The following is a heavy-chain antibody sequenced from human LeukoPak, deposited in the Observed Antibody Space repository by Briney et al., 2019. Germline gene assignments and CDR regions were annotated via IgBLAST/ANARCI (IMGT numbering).Heavy chain of an antibody. V-gene: IGHV4-30-4*01. J-gene: IGHJ5*02. CDR3: ARKYPDHWFDP. CDR1: GGSISSGNYY. D-gene: IGHD6-6*01. CDR2: IFYSGNT. Sequence: SQTLSLTCTVSGGSISSGNYYWSWIRQPPGKGLEWIGYIFYSGNTYYTPSLRSRATISVDTFKNQFSLKLSSVTAANTAVYYCARKYPDHWFDPWGQGTLVTVSS.